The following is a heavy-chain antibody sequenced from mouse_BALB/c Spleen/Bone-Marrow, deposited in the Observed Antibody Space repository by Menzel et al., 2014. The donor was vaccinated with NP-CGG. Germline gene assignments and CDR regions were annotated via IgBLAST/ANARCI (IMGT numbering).Heavy chain of an antibody. CDR3: ARDYYGNIYAMDY. D-gene: IGHD1-1*01. CDR2: IRNKSNGYTT. CDR1: GFTFTDYY. V-gene: IGHV7-3*02. Sequence: DVQLVESGGGLVQPGGSLRLSCATSGFTFTDYYMSWVRQPPGKALEWLGSIRNKSNGYTTEYSASVKGRFTISRDNSQSILYLQMNTLRAEDSATYYCARDYYGNIYAMDYWGQGTSVTVSS. J-gene: IGHJ4*01.